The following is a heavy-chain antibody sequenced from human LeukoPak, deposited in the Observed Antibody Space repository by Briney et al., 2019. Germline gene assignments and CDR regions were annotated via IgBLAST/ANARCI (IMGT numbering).Heavy chain of an antibody. V-gene: IGHV1-69*13. J-gene: IGHJ4*02. CDR2: IIPIFGTA. CDR3: ARGPDCGGDCYSDY. D-gene: IGHD2-21*02. CDR1: GGTFSSYA. Sequence: ASVKVSCKASGGTFSSYAISWVRQAPGQGLEWMGGIIPIFGTANYAQKFQGRVTITADESTSTAYMELSSLRSEDTAVYYRARGPDCGGDCYSDYWGQGTLVTVSS.